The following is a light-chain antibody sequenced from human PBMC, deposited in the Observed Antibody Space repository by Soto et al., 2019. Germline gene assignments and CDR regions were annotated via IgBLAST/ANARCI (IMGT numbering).Light chain of an antibody. CDR3: QSYDSSLSGSYV. J-gene: IGLJ1*01. CDR1: SSNIGAGYD. Sequence: QSVLTQPPSVSGAPGQRVTISCTGSSSNIGAGYDVHWYQQLPGTAPKLLIYGNSNRPSGVPDRFSGSKSCTSASLAITGRQAEDEADYYCQSYDSSLSGSYVFGTGTKLTVL. V-gene: IGLV1-40*01. CDR2: GNS.